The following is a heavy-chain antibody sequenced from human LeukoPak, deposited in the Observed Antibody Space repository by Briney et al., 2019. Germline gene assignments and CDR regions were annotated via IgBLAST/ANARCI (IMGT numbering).Heavy chain of an antibody. D-gene: IGHD1-26*01. J-gene: IGHJ4*02. Sequence: GGSLRLSCAASGFTFSSYSMNWVRQAPGKGLEWVSSISSSSYIYYADSVKGRFTISRDNAKNSLYLQMNSLRAEDTAVYYCARGELIVGATYYFDYWGQGTLVTVSS. CDR2: ISSSSYI. V-gene: IGHV3-21*01. CDR1: GFTFSSYS. CDR3: ARGELIVGATYYFDY.